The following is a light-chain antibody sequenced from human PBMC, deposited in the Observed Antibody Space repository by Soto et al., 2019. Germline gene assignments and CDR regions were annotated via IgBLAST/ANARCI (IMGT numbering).Light chain of an antibody. V-gene: IGKV3-20*01. CDR2: GPS. Sequence: EIVLTQSPRTLSLSPGESATLSCRASQNVYINSLSWFQQKPGQTHILLIYGPSTRAAGVPDRFTGSGSGADFALTITRLEPEDFAMYYCQQYGGAPFTFGPGTRV. J-gene: IGKJ3*01. CDR3: QQYGGAPFT. CDR1: QNVYINS.